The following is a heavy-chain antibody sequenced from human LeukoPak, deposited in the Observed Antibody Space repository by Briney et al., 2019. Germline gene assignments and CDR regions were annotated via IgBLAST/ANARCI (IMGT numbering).Heavy chain of an antibody. D-gene: IGHD6-19*01. Sequence: PSETLSLTCSVSGGSIMSLYWSWVRQPPGKGLEYVGYVHHTGVTNYNPSLRGRVTVSMDASKNQFYLKLNSVTAADTAVYYCVRSATIAVFRYGMDVWGQGTTATVSS. CDR1: GGSIMSLY. V-gene: IGHV4-59*11. CDR3: VRSATIAVFRYGMDV. CDR2: VHHTGVT. J-gene: IGHJ6*02.